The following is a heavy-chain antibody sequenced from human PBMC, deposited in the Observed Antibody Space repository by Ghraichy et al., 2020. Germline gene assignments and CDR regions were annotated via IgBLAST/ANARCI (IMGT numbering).Heavy chain of an antibody. V-gene: IGHV3-7*03. Sequence: GGSLRLSCAASGFTFSSYWMSWVRQAPGKGLEWVANINLDGSEKYYVDSVKGRFTISRDNAKNSLHLQMNSLRAEDTAVYYCARDRGRNFWSASTSYYFDYWGQGTLVTVSS. D-gene: IGHD3-3*01. CDR3: ARDRGRNFWSASTSYYFDY. CDR1: GFTFSSYW. J-gene: IGHJ4*02. CDR2: INLDGSEK.